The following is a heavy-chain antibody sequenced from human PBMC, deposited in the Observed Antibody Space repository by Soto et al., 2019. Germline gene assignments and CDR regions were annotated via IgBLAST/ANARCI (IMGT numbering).Heavy chain of an antibody. D-gene: IGHD4-17*01. CDR2: IYHSGST. V-gene: IGHV4-4*02. J-gene: IGHJ6*02. CDR3: ARLPGTTFYYSGMDV. CDR1: GGSISSSNW. Sequence: QVQLQESGPGLVKPSGTLSLTCAVSGGSISSSNWWNWVRQPPGQGLEWIGQIYHSGSTNYNPSLKSRVTISVDKSKNQFPLKLTSVTAADTAVYYCARLPGTTFYYSGMDVWGQGTTVTVSS.